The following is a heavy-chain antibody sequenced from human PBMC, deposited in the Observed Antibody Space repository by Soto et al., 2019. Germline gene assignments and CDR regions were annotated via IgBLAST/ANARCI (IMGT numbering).Heavy chain of an antibody. J-gene: IGHJ4*02. Sequence: SETLSLTCAVYGGSFSGYYWSWIRQPPGKGLEWIGEINHSGSTNYNPSLKSRVTISVDTSKNQFSLKQSSVTAADTAVYYCARGGGDSSSWYYFDYWVQGTLVTVSS. D-gene: IGHD6-13*01. V-gene: IGHV4-34*01. CDR3: ARGGGDSSSWYYFDY. CDR2: INHSGST. CDR1: GGSFSGYY.